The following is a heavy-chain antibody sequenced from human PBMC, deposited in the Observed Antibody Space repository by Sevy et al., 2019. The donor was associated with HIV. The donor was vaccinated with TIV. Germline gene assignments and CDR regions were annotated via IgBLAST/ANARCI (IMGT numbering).Heavy chain of an antibody. CDR1: GGSIDSGDHS. J-gene: IGHJ4*02. CDR3: ASNGIPFVSGSFFDY. Sequence: SETLSLTCAVSGGSIDSGDHSWNWIRQPPGKGLEWIGYIYPSGYIHYNPSLMRRVAISLDTPKNQVSLRLSSVSAADTAVYFCASNGIPFVSGSFFDYWGQGTLVTVSS. V-gene: IGHV4-30-4*08. D-gene: IGHD1-26*01. CDR2: IYPSGYI.